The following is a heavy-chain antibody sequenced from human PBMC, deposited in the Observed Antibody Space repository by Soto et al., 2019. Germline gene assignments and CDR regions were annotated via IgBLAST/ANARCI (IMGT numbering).Heavy chain of an antibody. Sequence: ASETLSLTCTVSGGSISSYYWSWIRQPPGKGLEWIGYIYYSGSTNYNPSLKSRVTISVDTSKNQFSLRLSSVTAADTAVYYCARGTGFWSGYYIVPDFDYWGQGTLVT. J-gene: IGHJ4*02. V-gene: IGHV4-59*01. D-gene: IGHD3-3*01. CDR2: IYYSGST. CDR1: GGSISSYY. CDR3: ARGTGFWSGYYIVPDFDY.